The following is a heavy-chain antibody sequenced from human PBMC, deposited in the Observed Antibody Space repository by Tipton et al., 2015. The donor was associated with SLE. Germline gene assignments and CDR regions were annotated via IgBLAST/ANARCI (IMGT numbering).Heavy chain of an antibody. CDR2: ISADGNNQ. CDR1: GFTYTNYA. CDR3: GRARGGHSTTSACSQIDI. D-gene: IGHD2/OR15-2a*01. V-gene: IGHV3-30*04. J-gene: IGHJ3*02. Sequence: SLRLSCAASGFTYTNYAVHWVRQTPGKGLEWVAVISADGNNQYYSDSVKGRFTISRDSSKNTLYLQMSSLSTEDTAVYYCGRARGGHSTTSACSQIDIWGQGTMVTVSS.